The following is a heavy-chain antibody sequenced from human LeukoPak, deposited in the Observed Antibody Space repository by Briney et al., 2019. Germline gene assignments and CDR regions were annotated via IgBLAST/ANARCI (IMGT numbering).Heavy chain of an antibody. CDR3: ARIAHYYDSSGYYLYYYYYYMDV. CDR2: MIPNSGNT. V-gene: IGHV1-8*01. J-gene: IGHJ6*03. Sequence: ASVKVSCKASGYTFTSYDINWVRQATGQELEWMGWMIPNSGNTGYAQKFQGRVTMTRNTSISTAYMELSSLRSEDTAVYYCARIAHYYDSSGYYLYYYYYYMDVWGKGTTVTVSS. CDR1: GYTFTSYD. D-gene: IGHD3-22*01.